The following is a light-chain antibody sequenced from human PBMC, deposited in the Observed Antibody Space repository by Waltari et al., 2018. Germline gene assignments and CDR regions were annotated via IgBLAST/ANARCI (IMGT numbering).Light chain of an antibody. CDR1: SGSVSTSYY. CDR3: VVYMGSVHWV. V-gene: IGLV8-61*01. CDR2: STD. Sequence: QTVVTQEPSFSVSPGGTVTLTCGLSSGSVSTSYYPSWYQQTPGQAPRTLISSTDTRSSGVPDRCSGSILGNKAALTITGAQADDECDYYCVVYMGSVHWVFGGGTKLTVL. J-gene: IGLJ3*02.